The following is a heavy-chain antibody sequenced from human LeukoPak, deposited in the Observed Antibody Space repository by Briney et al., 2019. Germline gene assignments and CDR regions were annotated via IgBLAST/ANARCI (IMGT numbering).Heavy chain of an antibody. D-gene: IGHD7-27*01. CDR1: GFTFR. CDR3: AKDGNWASVS. CDR2: IRHDGTDQ. V-gene: IGHV3-30*02. Sequence: GGSLRLSCVGSGFTFRVHWVRQVPGKGLGWLTFIRHDGTDQHYADSVRGRFTISRDNSKNTVYLKMNSLSPEDTALYYCAKDGNWASVSWGQGTLVTVSS. J-gene: IGHJ5*02.